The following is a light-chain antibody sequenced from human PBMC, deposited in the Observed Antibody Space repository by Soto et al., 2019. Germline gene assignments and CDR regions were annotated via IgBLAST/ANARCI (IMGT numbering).Light chain of an antibody. V-gene: IGKV1-12*01. CDR3: QQANSFPRT. CDR1: QAISTW. Sequence: DIQMTQSPSSVSASVGDRVTITCRASQAISTWLAWYQQNPGKAPKLLIYSASNLQSGVPSRFSGSVPGTDFNLTISSLQPEDFATYYCQQANSFPRTFGQRTKVEIK. CDR2: SAS. J-gene: IGKJ1*01.